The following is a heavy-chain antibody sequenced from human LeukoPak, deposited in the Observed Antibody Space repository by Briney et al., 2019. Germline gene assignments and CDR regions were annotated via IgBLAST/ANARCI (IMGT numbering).Heavy chain of an antibody. V-gene: IGHV1-69*13. D-gene: IGHD3-22*01. CDR1: GYTLTELS. CDR2: IIPIFGTA. Sequence: SVKVSCKVSGYTLTELSMHWVRQAPGQGLEWMGGIIPIFGTANYAQKFQGRVTITADESTSTAYMELSSLRSEDTAVYYCARDLGDSSGYYPWGFAFDIWGQGTMVTVSS. CDR3: ARDLGDSSGYYPWGFAFDI. J-gene: IGHJ3*02.